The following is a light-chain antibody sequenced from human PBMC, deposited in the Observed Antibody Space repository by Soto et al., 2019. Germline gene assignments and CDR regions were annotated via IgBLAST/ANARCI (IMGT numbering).Light chain of an antibody. Sequence: DIQMTQSPSSLSASVGDRVTITCRASQSINTYLNWYQQKPGKGPKILIYADSRLQGGVPSRFSGSGSGTDFTLTISSLQPEDFATYYCQESYSLPYTFGQGTKLEI. J-gene: IGKJ2*01. CDR3: QESYSLPYT. CDR1: QSINTY. CDR2: ADS. V-gene: IGKV1-39*01.